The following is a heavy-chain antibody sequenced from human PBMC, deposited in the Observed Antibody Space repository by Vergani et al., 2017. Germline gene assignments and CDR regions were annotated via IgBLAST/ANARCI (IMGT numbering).Heavy chain of an antibody. CDR3: ARGDYGILTGYRY. V-gene: IGHV1-46*03. D-gene: IGHD3-9*01. Sequence: QVQVVQSGAEVKKSGASVKVFCKTSGYTLSNYYMHWVRQAPGQGLEWMGIINPSGGHTNYAQKFQGRVTMTRDTSTSTVYMELSSLRSEDTAIYYCARGDYGILTGYRYWGQGTLVTVSA. CDR1: GYTLSNYY. CDR2: INPSGGHT. J-gene: IGHJ4*02.